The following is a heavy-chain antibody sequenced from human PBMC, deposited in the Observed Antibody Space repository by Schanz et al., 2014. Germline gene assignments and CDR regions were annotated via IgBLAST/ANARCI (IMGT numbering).Heavy chain of an antibody. CDR2: IKQDESEK. CDR1: GFTFSNYW. J-gene: IGHJ4*02. CDR3: ARIGGSVFDY. V-gene: IGHV3-7*05. D-gene: IGHD3-10*01. Sequence: EVQLVESGGGLVQPGGSLRLSCVASGFTFSNYWMTWVRQAPGKGLEWVANIKQDESEKYYVDSVKGRFTISRDNSKNSLYLQMNSLRAEDTAVYYCARIGGSVFDYWAQGTLXTVSS.